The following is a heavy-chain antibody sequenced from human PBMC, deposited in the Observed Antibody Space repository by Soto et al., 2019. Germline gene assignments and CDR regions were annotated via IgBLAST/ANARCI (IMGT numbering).Heavy chain of an antibody. V-gene: IGHV4-39*01. Sequence: PSETLSLTCTVSGGSISSSSYYWGWIRQPPGKGLEWIGSIHYSGSTYYNPSLRRRVTISVDTSKNQFSLKLSSVTAADTAVYYCASQASPYYYYGMDVWGQGTTVTVSS. CDR2: IHYSGST. CDR3: ASQASPYYYYGMDV. CDR1: GGSISSSSYY. J-gene: IGHJ6*02.